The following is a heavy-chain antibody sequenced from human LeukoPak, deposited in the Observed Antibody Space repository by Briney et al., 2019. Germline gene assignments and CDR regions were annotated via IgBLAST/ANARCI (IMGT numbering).Heavy chain of an antibody. CDR2: ISGSGGST. CDR3: AKGYCSSPSCSYFDY. J-gene: IGHJ4*02. Sequence: GGSLRLSCAATGFTFRSYDMSWVRQAPGKGLEWVSAISGSGGSTYYADSVKGRFTISRDNSKNTLYLQMNSLRAEDTAVYYCAKGYCSSPSCSYFDYWGQGTLVTVSS. D-gene: IGHD2-2*01. V-gene: IGHV3-23*01. CDR1: GFTFRSYD.